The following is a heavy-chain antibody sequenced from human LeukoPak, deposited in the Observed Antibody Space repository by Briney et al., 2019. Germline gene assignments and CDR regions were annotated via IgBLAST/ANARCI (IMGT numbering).Heavy chain of an antibody. V-gene: IGHV3-23*01. Sequence: PAESLTLSCAASGFTISSYTMSWVRQAPGTGLEWVSAISGSSSSTYYADPAKGQLTIATDNTTNTLYLKMNSVRAEDTAVSYCAKVAPHCKRGHFDYWGQGTLVTVSS. D-gene: IGHD2-21*01. CDR2: ISGSSSST. CDR1: GFTISSYT. CDR3: AKVAPHCKRGHFDY. J-gene: IGHJ4*02.